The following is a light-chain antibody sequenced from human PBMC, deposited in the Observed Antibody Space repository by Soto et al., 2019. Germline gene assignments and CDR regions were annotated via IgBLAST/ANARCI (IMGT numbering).Light chain of an antibody. J-gene: IGKJ3*01. Sequence: EMVMTQSPATLSVSPGERVTLSCRASESVHRNLAWYQQKPGQGPSLLIYYASTRATGVPDRFTGSGSGTEFTLTISSLQFGDFGVYHCQHYSNWPPTFGPGTKVEIK. CDR2: YAS. CDR3: QHYSNWPPT. CDR1: ESVHRN. V-gene: IGKV3-15*01.